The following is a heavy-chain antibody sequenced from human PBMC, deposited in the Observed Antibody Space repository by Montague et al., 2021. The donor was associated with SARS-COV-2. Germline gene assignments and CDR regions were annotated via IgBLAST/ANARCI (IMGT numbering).Heavy chain of an antibody. CDR1: GDSISTDNW. Sequence: SETLSLTCVVSGDSISTDNWWTWVRLPPGKGLGWVGEIYHTGSTKYKPSLKSRVTISVDTSKNQFSLKLSSVTAAGTAVYYCATLPSSITIFGVVQGYYFDDWGQGTLVTVSS. CDR3: ATLPSSITIFGVVQGYYFDD. CDR2: IYHTGST. J-gene: IGHJ4*02. V-gene: IGHV4-4*02. D-gene: IGHD3-3*01.